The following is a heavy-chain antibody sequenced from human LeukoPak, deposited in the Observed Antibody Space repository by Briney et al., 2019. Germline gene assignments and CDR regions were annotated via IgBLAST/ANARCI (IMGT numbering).Heavy chain of an antibody. CDR2: ISYDGSNK. CDR3: ARGRAVTSGSYYTWYFDL. J-gene: IGHJ2*01. D-gene: IGHD1-26*01. V-gene: IGHV3-30*04. Sequence: GRSLRLSCAASGFTFSSYAMHWVRQAPGKGLEWVAVISYDGSNKYYADSVKGRFTISRDNSKNTLYLQMNSLRAEDTAVYYCARGRAVTSGSYYTWYFDLWGRGTLITVSS. CDR1: GFTFSSYA.